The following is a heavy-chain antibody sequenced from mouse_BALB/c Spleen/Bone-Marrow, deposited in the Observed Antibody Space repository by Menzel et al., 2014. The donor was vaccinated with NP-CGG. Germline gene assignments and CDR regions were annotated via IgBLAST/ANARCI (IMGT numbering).Heavy chain of an antibody. Sequence: QVQLKESGAELVKPGASVKLSCKASGYTFTNYYIYWVKQRPGQGLEWIGWIFPRNGSTKYNEKFKGKATLTADTSSSTAYMQLSSLTSEDSAVYFCARRDYYGSTYGFDYWGQGTTLTVSS. CDR3: ARRDYYGSTYGFDY. D-gene: IGHD1-1*01. J-gene: IGHJ2*01. CDR2: IFPRNGST. V-gene: IGHV1S19*01. CDR1: GYTFTNYY.